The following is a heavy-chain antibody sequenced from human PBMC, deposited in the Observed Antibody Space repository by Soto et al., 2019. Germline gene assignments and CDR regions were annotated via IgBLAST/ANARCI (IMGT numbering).Heavy chain of an antibody. D-gene: IGHD1-20*01. CDR2: VSSDGSDT. CDR1: DYTFRSYA. Sequence: QVQLVESGGGVVHPGKALRLSCAASDYTFRSYAMHWVRQAPGRGLEWVAAVSSDGSDTSYSDSVQGRFTISRDNPNNTIYLQMSSLRPEDTAIYFCAKENFYSGRLTGTEGMGVWGQGTTVTVSS. J-gene: IGHJ6*02. CDR3: AKENFYSGRLTGTEGMGV. V-gene: IGHV3-30*18.